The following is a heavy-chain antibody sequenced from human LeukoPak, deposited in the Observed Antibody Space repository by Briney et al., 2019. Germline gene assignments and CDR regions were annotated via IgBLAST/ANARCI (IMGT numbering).Heavy chain of an antibody. CDR1: GDSITGYY. Sequence: SETLSLTCTVSGDSITGYYWGWIRQPPGKGLEWIGNIYYTGNTYHNASLKSRVTISVGTSKNQFSLKVISMTAADTAVYYCTKSDGYGLIRICGRGTMVTVSS. D-gene: IGHD3-10*01. J-gene: IGHJ3*02. V-gene: IGHV4-39*07. CDR2: IYYTGNT. CDR3: TKSDGYGLIRI.